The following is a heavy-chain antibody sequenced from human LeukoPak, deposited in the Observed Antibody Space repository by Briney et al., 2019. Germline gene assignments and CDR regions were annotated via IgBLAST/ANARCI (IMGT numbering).Heavy chain of an antibody. J-gene: IGHJ5*02. D-gene: IGHD7-27*01. CDR1: GFTVSNDY. V-gene: IGHV3-66*02. Sequence: GGSLRLSCAASGFTVSNDYMAWVRQDPGKGLEWVSLIYADGTTFYTDSVKGRFTMSRDNFKNTLYLQMNSLRPEDTALYYCAGDRAEAQNWVALDPSGQGTLVTVYS. CDR2: IYADGTT. CDR3: AGDRAEAQNWVALDP.